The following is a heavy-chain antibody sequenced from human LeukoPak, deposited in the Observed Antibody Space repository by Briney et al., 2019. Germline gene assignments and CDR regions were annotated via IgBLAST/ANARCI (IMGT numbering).Heavy chain of an antibody. D-gene: IGHD3-22*01. V-gene: IGHV3-20*04. J-gene: IGHJ4*02. CDR1: GFTFDDYA. CDR2: ISRNGGST. Sequence: PGGSLRLSCAASGFTFDDYAMSWVRQGPGKGLEWVSGISRNGGSTGYADSVKGRFTISRDNAKNSLYLQMNSLRAEDTALYYCAGALDSNGYHRPFDYWGQGTVVTVSS. CDR3: AGALDSNGYHRPFDY.